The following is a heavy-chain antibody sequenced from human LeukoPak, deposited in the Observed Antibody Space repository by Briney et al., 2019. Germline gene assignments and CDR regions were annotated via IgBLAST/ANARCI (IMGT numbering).Heavy chain of an antibody. V-gene: IGHV1-69*13. Sequence: SVKVSCKASGGTFSSYAISWVRQAPGQGLEWMGGIIPIFGTANYAQKFQGRVTITADESTSTAHMELSSLRSEDTAVYYCASHYYDSSGSGLLDYWGQGTLVTVSS. J-gene: IGHJ4*02. CDR1: GGTFSSYA. D-gene: IGHD3-22*01. CDR3: ASHYYDSSGSGLLDY. CDR2: IIPIFGTA.